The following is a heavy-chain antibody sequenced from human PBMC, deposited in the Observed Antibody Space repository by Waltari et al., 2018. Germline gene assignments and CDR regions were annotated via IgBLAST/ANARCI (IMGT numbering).Heavy chain of an antibody. V-gene: IGHV1-69*05. Sequence: QVQLVQSGAEVKKPGSSVKVSCKASGGTFSSYAISWVRQAPGQGLEWMGGIIPIFGTANYAQKFQGRVTITTDESTSTAYMELSSLRSEDTAVYYCARGGIFGVVIISPYYYGMDVWGQGTTVTVSS. CDR2: IIPIFGTA. CDR1: GGTFSSYA. D-gene: IGHD3-3*01. J-gene: IGHJ6*02. CDR3: ARGGIFGVVIISPYYYGMDV.